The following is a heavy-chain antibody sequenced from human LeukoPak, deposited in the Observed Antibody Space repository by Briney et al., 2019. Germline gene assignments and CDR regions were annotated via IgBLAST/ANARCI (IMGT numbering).Heavy chain of an antibody. J-gene: IGHJ6*02. CDR1: GFTFSSSG. CDR3: ARDAAETYGMDV. V-gene: IGHV3-33*08. D-gene: IGHD2-15*01. Sequence: GGSLRLSCAASGFTFSSSGMHWVRQAPGKGLDWVAIIWYDGSNKYYADSVQGRFTISRDNSKNTLYLQMNSLRAEGTAVYYCARDAAETYGMDVWGQGTTVTVSS. CDR2: IWYDGSNK.